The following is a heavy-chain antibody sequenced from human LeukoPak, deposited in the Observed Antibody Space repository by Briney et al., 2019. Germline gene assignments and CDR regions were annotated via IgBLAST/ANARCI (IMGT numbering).Heavy chain of an antibody. Sequence: GASVKVSCKASGYTFTSYGISWVRQAPGQGLEWMGWISAYNGNTNYAQKLQGRVTITADESTSTAYMELSSLRSEDTAVYYCASVDTAMVTGGFGYFDYWGQGTLVTVSS. D-gene: IGHD5-18*01. CDR3: ASVDTAMVTGGFGYFDY. CDR2: ISAYNGNT. J-gene: IGHJ4*02. CDR1: GYTFTSYG. V-gene: IGHV1-18*01.